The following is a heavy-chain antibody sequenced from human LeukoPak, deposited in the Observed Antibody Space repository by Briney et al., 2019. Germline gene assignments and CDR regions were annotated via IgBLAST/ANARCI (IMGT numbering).Heavy chain of an antibody. D-gene: IGHD1-26*01. Sequence: GGSLRLSCAASGFTFSSYDMNWVRQAPGKGLEWVSYISSSGSTIYYADSVKGRFTISRDNAKNSLYLQMNSLRAEDTAVYYCARGGSYYGMDVWGQGTTVTVSS. CDR3: ARGGSYYGMDV. V-gene: IGHV3-48*03. CDR1: GFTFSSYD. CDR2: ISSSGSTI. J-gene: IGHJ6*02.